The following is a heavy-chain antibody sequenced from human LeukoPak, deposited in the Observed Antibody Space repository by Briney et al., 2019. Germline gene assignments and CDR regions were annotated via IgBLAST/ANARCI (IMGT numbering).Heavy chain of an antibody. CDR2: INPNRGGT. CDR1: GYTFTGYY. Sequence: ASVKVSCKASGYTFTGYYMHWVRQAPGQGLEWMGSINPNRGGTNYAQKFQGWVTMTRDTSISTAYMELSRLRSGDTAVYYCAREVDRYCSSTSCYRGVNWFDPWGQGTLVTVSS. D-gene: IGHD2-2*01. CDR3: AREVDRYCSSTSCYRGVNWFDP. V-gene: IGHV1-2*04. J-gene: IGHJ5*02.